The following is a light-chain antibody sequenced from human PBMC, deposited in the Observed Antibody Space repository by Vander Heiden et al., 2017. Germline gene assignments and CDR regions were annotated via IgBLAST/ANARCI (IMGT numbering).Light chain of an antibody. CDR3: QPRANGPPEAT. V-gene: IGKV3-11*01. Sequence: EIVLTESPATLSLSPGERATLPCRASQSVSNYLAWYQHKPGQAPRLLIYDASNRTAGIKARFSGRGAATDFTLTINSLVPEDFAVYYCQPRANGPPEATFHGRTKAEIK. J-gene: IGKJ4*01. CDR1: QSVSNY. CDR2: DAS.